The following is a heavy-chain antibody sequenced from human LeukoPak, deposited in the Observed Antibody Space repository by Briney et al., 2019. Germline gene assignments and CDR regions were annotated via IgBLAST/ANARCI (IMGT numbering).Heavy chain of an antibody. J-gene: IGHJ3*01. CDR3: ATDSGHAFSF. D-gene: IGHD3-10*01. V-gene: IGHV3-74*01. CDR1: GFTFNTAW. Sequence: GGSLRLSCAASGFTFNTAWMHWVRQAPGKGLVWVSRIYSDGSDKSYADSVKGRFTISRDNAKNKLYLQMNSLRAEDSAVYSCATDSGHAFSFWGQGTKVTVSS. CDR2: IYSDGSDK.